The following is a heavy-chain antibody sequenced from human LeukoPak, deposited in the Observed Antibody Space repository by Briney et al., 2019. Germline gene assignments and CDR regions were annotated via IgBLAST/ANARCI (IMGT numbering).Heavy chain of an antibody. CDR1: GFTFSSYW. D-gene: IGHD5-12*01. J-gene: IGHJ6*03. CDR2: IKQDGSEK. CDR3: ARSRMSGYDSDYYYYYMDV. V-gene: IGHV3-7*01. Sequence: PGGSLRLSCAASGFTFSSYWMSWVRQAPGKGLEWVANIKQDGSEKYYVDSVKGRFTISRDNAKNSLYLQMNSLRAEDTAVYYCARSRMSGYDSDYYYYYMDVWGKGTTVTVSS.